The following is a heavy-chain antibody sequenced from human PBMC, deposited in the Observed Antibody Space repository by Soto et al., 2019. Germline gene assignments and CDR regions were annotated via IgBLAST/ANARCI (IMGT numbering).Heavy chain of an antibody. J-gene: IGHJ6*02. CDR2: MNPNSGNT. Sequence: ASVKVSCKASGGTFTSYDINWVRQATGQGLEWMGWMNPNSGNTGYAQKFQGRVTMTRNTSISTAYMELSSLRSEDTAVYYCARGGYRYCSSTSCYGGMDVWGQGTTVTVSS. CDR1: GGTFTSYD. D-gene: IGHD2-2*01. CDR3: ARGGYRYCSSTSCYGGMDV. V-gene: IGHV1-8*01.